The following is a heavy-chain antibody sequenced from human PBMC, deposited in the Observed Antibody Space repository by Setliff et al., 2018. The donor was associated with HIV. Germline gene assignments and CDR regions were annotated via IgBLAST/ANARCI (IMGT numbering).Heavy chain of an antibody. D-gene: IGHD6-13*01. J-gene: IGHJ4*02. CDR3: AIDGYSSSWYVIPGPFDY. V-gene: IGHV4-39*07. Sequence: SETLSLTCIVSGGSISSSSYYWGWIRQPTGKGLEWIGTVYYSGSTYYNPSLRSRVTISVDTSDSQFSLKLSSVTAADTAVYYCAIDGYSSSWYVIPGPFDYWGQGILVTVSS. CDR1: GGSISSSSYY. CDR2: VYYSGST.